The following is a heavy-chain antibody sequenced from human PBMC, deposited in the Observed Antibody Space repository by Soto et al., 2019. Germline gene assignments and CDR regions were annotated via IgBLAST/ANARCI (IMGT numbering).Heavy chain of an antibody. V-gene: IGHV1-18*01. CDR2: ISAYNGNT. Sequence: ASVKVSCKASGYTFSGYGISWMRQAPGQGLEWMGWISAYNGNTNYAQKFQGRVTMTTDTSTSTAYMELRSLKSDDTAVYYCARDFEDYDFWSGNYNLDYRGQGSLVTVSS. D-gene: IGHD3-3*01. CDR1: GYTFSGYG. CDR3: ARDFEDYDFWSGNYNLDY. J-gene: IGHJ4*02.